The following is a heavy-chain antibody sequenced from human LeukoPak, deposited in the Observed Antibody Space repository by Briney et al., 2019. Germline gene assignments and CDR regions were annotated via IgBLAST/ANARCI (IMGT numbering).Heavy chain of an antibody. CDR1: GGSIRSYY. J-gene: IGHJ6*02. Sequence: PSETLSLTCTVFGGSIRSYYWSWIRQPPGKGLEWIANIYYSGSTNYNPSLKSRVIISLDTSKNQFSLKLSSVTAADAAVYYCAGDPSMGVWGRGTTVTVSS. CDR2: IYYSGST. V-gene: IGHV4-59*01. CDR3: AGDPSMGV.